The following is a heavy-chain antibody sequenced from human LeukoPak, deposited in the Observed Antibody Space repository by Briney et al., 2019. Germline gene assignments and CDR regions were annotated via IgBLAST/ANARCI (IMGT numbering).Heavy chain of an antibody. J-gene: IGHJ3*02. Sequence: ASVKASCKASGYTFTSYAMNWVRQAPGQGLEWMGWINTNTGNPTYAQGFTGRFVFSLDTSVSTAYLQISSLKAEDTAVYYCARAYMVRGGNPDAFDIWGQGTMVTVSS. CDR3: ARAYMVRGGNPDAFDI. D-gene: IGHD3-10*01. V-gene: IGHV7-4-1*02. CDR1: GYTFTSYA. CDR2: INTNTGNP.